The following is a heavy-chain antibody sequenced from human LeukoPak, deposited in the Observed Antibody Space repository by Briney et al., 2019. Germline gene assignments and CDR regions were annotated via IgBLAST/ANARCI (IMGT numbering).Heavy chain of an antibody. Sequence: PGGSLRLSCAASGFTFSSYAMTWVRQAPGEGLQWVSDISGSGSSAYYADSVRGRFTISRDNSKNTLYLQMNSLRAEDTAVYYCAREAAGFCTNGVCPNAEAFDYWGQGTLVTVSS. CDR3: AREAAGFCTNGVCPNAEAFDY. J-gene: IGHJ4*02. CDR2: ISGSGSSA. D-gene: IGHD2-8*01. CDR1: GFTFSSYA. V-gene: IGHV3-23*01.